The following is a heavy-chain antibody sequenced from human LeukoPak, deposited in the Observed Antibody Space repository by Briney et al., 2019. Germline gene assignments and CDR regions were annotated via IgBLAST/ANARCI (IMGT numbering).Heavy chain of an antibody. V-gene: IGHV4-4*07. Sequence: SETLSLTCAVSGFSISNGYFWGWIRQPAGKGLEWIGRIYTSGSTNYNPSLKSRVTMSVDTSKNQFSLKLSSVTAADTAVYYCARTRREWGWLQLHYFDYWGQGTLVTVSS. CDR3: ARTRREWGWLQLHYFDY. D-gene: IGHD5-24*01. CDR1: GFSISNGYF. J-gene: IGHJ4*02. CDR2: IYTSGST.